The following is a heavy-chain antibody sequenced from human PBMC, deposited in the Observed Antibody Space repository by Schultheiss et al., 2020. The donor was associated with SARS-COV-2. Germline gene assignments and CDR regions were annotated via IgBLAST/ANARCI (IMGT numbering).Heavy chain of an antibody. Sequence: SQTLSLTCAVYGGSFSGYYWSWIRQPPGKGLEWIGEINHSGSTNYNPSLKSRVTISVDTSKNQFSLKLSSVTAADTAVYYCAREKALYDYVWGSYRYLDYWGQGTLVTVSS. CDR2: INHSGST. J-gene: IGHJ4*02. CDR1: GGSFSGYY. CDR3: AREKALYDYVWGSYRYLDY. D-gene: IGHD3-16*02. V-gene: IGHV4-34*01.